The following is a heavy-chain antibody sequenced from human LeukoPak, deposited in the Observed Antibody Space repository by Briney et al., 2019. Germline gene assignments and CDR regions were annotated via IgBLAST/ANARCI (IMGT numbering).Heavy chain of an antibody. CDR1: GGSINSGGSY. D-gene: IGHD3-22*01. J-gene: IGHJ4*02. Sequence: SETLSLTCTVSGGSINSGGSYWNWIRQLPGKGLEWIGYIYYSGSTHYNPSLKSRVTISVDTSKNQFSLKLSSVTAADTAVYYCARMESSGYSLPDYWGQGTQVTVSS. V-gene: IGHV4-31*03. CDR3: ARMESSGYSLPDY. CDR2: IYYSGST.